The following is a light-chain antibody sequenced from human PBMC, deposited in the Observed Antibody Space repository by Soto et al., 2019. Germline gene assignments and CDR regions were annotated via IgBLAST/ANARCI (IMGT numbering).Light chain of an antibody. CDR2: GAS. CDR1: QSVSIN. CDR3: QQYTNWPPIFT. J-gene: IGKJ3*01. V-gene: IGKV3-15*01. Sequence: EIVLTQSPASLSVSPGERATLSCRASQSVSINLAWYQHKPGQAPRLLIYGASTRATDIPARFSGSGSGTEFTLTISSLQSEDFAVYYCQQYTNWPPIFTFGPGTKVDIK.